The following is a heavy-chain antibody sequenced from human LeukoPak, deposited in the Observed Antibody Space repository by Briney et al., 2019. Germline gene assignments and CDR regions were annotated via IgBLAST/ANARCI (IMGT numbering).Heavy chain of an antibody. Sequence: GGSLRLSCAAPGLTVSSSYMSWVRQAPGKGLEWVSIIYNDGSTYYADSMKGRFTISRDNSKNTLYLQVNSLRAEDTAMYYCARNILFAFDIWGQGTMVTVSS. CDR2: IYNDGST. CDR3: ARNILFAFDI. V-gene: IGHV3-53*01. J-gene: IGHJ3*02. CDR1: GLTVSSSY.